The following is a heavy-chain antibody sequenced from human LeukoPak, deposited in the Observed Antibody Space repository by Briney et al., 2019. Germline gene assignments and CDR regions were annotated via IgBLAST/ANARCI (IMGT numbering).Heavy chain of an antibody. CDR2: IYYSGST. Sequence: SETLSLTCTVSGGSISGYYWSWIRQPPGKELEWIGYIYYSGSTNYNPSLKSRVTISLDTSKNQFSLKLSSVTAADTAVYYCARAGPGYCSGSSCFDYWGQGTLVTVSS. J-gene: IGHJ4*02. CDR3: ARAGPGYCSGSSCFDY. D-gene: IGHD2-15*01. CDR1: GGSISGYY. V-gene: IGHV4-59*01.